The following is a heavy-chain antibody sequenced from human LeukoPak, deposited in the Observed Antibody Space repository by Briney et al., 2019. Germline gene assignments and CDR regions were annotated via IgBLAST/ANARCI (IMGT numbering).Heavy chain of an antibody. Sequence: PGGSLRLSCAASGFTFSSYWMSWARQAPGKGLEWVANIKQDGSEKYYVDSVKGRFTISRDNAGNSLYLQMNSLRAEDTAIYYCARGGAARPDYWGQGTLVSVSS. CDR2: IKQDGSEK. CDR1: GFTFSSYW. D-gene: IGHD6-6*01. J-gene: IGHJ4*02. CDR3: ARGGAARPDY. V-gene: IGHV3-7*01.